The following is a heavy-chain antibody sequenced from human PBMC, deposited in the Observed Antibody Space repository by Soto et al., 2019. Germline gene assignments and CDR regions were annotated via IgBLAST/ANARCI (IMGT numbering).Heavy chain of an antibody. D-gene: IGHD3-10*01. V-gene: IGHV1-2*04. Sequence: ASVKVSCKASGYTFTGYYMHWVRQAPGQGLEWMGWINPNSGGTNYAQKFQGWVTMTRDTSISTAYMELSRLRSDDTAVYYCARDRGFERVHGPRGPLLDYWGQGTLVTVSS. J-gene: IGHJ4*02. CDR2: INPNSGGT. CDR1: GYTFTGYY. CDR3: ARDRGFERVHGPRGPLLDY.